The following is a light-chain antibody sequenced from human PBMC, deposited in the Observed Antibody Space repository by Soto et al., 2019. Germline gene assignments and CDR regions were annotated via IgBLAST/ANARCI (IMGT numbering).Light chain of an antibody. CDR3: YSYAGRNIWV. V-gene: IGLV2-8*01. J-gene: IGLJ3*02. CDR1: GSDIGAYNF. CDR2: GVT. Sequence: QSALAHPPAASWSPGQSVTISCTGSGSDIGAYNFVSLYQQHPGKSPKLLIFGVTELPSGVPDRFSGSKSGNTASLTVSGLQADDEAVYYCYSYAGRNIWVFGGGTQLTVL.